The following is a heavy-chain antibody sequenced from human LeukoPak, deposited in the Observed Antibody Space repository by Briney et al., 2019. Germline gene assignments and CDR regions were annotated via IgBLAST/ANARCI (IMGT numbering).Heavy chain of an antibody. CDR1: GYTFTSYY. CDR2: INPSGGST. CDR3: ARYGNWYYFDY. D-gene: IGHD4-11*01. Sequence: ASVKVSCKASGYTFTSYYMHWVRQAPGQGLEWMGIINPSGGSTSYAQKFQGRVTMTRDTSTSTVCMELSSLRSEDTAVYYCARYGNWYYFDYWGQGTLVTVSS. J-gene: IGHJ4*02. V-gene: IGHV1-46*01.